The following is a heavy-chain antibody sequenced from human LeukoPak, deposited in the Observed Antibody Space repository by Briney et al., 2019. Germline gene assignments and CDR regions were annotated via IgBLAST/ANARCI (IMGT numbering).Heavy chain of an antibody. CDR2: INHSGST. V-gene: IGHV4-34*01. CDR3: ARAVLWFGDDTFDRLYYYGMDV. Sequence: PSETLSLTCAVYGGSFSGYYWSWIRQPPGKGLEWIGEINHSGSTKYSPSLKSRVTISVDTSKNQFSLKLSSVTAADTAVYYCARAVLWFGDDTFDRLYYYGMDVWGQGTTVTVSS. D-gene: IGHD3-10*01. J-gene: IGHJ6*02. CDR1: GGSFSGYY.